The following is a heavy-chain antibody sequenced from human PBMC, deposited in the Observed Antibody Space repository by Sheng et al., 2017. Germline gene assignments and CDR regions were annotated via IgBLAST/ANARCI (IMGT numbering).Heavy chain of an antibody. CDR3: AREPXYSSSWYYFDY. D-gene: IGHD6-13*01. CDR2: IYYSGST. CDR1: GGSISSSTYY. J-gene: IGHJ4*02. Sequence: QLQLQESGPGLVKPSETLSLTCTVSGGSISSSTYYWGWIRQPPGKGLEWIGTIYYSGSTYYNPSLKSRVTISVDTSKNQFSLRLSSVTAADMAVYYCAREPXYSSSWYYFDYWGQGTLVTVSS. V-gene: IGHV4-39*07.